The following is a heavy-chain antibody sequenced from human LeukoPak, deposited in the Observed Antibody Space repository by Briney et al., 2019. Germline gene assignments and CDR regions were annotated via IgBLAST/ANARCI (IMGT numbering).Heavy chain of an antibody. V-gene: IGHV3-23*01. J-gene: IGHJ3*02. CDR2: ILSSSRST. D-gene: IGHD3-9*01. Sequence: GGTLRLSCAASGFTFSNHGMNWVRQAPGKGLEWVSGILSSSRSTYYADSVRGRFTISRDNSRNTLYLQMNSLRAEDTAVYYCAKGPNYDILTGWRKTHNAFDIWGQGTMVTVSS. CDR3: AKGPNYDILTGWRKTHNAFDI. CDR1: GFTFSNHG.